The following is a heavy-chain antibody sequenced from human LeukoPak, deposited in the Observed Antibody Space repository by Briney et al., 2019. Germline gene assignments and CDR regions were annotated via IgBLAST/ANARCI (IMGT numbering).Heavy chain of an antibody. V-gene: IGHV4-59*08. J-gene: IGHJ5*02. D-gene: IGHD5-18*01. Sequence: PSETLSPTCTVSGGSISSYYWSWIRQPPGKGLEWIGYIYYSGSTSYNPSLKSRVTISVDTSKNQFSLKLSSVTAADTAVYYCARQLIGGYSYGYWFDPWGQGTLVTVSS. CDR2: IYYSGST. CDR3: ARQLIGGYSYGYWFDP. CDR1: GGSISSYY.